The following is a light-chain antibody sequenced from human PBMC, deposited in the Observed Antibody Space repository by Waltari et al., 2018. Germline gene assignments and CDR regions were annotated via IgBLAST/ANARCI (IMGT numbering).Light chain of an antibody. J-gene: IGLJ3*02. CDR1: RSDVGSYNY. Sequence: QSALTQPASVSGSPGQSITISCTGHRSDVGSYNYVSWYQQHPGKAPKFMIYEVSKRPSGVSNRFSGSKSGNTAYLTISGLRAEDEADYHCCSYASSSTWVFGGGTKLTVL. V-gene: IGLV2-14*01. CDR3: CSYASSSTWV. CDR2: EVS.